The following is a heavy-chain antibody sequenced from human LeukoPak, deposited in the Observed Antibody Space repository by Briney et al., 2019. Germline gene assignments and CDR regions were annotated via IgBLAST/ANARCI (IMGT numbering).Heavy chain of an antibody. D-gene: IGHD3-3*01. J-gene: IGHJ5*02. Sequence: GALRLSCAASGFTFSSYSMNWVRQAPGKGLEWVSYISSSSSTIYYADSVKGRFTISRDNAKNSLYLQMNSLRAEDTAVYYCAREGSRITIFGVVHWFDPWGQGTLVTVSS. CDR2: ISSSSSTI. V-gene: IGHV3-48*01. CDR3: AREGSRITIFGVVHWFDP. CDR1: GFTFSSYS.